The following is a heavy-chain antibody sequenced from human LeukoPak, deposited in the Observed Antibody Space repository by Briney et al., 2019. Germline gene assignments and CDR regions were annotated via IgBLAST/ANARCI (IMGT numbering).Heavy chain of an antibody. CDR2: ISGSGGST. J-gene: IGHJ3*02. Sequence: GGSLRLSCAASGFTFSSYAMSRVRQAPGKGLEWVSAISGSGGSTYYADSVKGRFTISRDNSKNTLYLQMNSLRAEDTAVYYCAKFRRITMIVVAHDAFDIWGQGTMVTVSS. D-gene: IGHD3-22*01. V-gene: IGHV3-23*01. CDR3: AKFRRITMIVVAHDAFDI. CDR1: GFTFSSYA.